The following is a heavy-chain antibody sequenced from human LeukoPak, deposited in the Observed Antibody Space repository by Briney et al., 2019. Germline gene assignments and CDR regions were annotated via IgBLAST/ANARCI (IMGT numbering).Heavy chain of an antibody. D-gene: IGHD3-22*01. Sequence: SETLSLTCAVYGGSFSGYYWSWIRQPPGKGLEWIGEINHSGGTKYNPSLKSRVTISVDTSKNQFSLKLSSVTAADTAMYYCARDGTQYYDSSGYYRNWYFDLWGRGTLVTVSS. CDR1: GGSFSGYY. CDR2: INHSGGT. V-gene: IGHV4-34*01. CDR3: ARDGTQYYDSSGYYRNWYFDL. J-gene: IGHJ2*01.